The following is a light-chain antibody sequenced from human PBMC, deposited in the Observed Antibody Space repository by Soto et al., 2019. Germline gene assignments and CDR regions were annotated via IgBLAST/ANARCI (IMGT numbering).Light chain of an antibody. CDR1: QSVSNY. V-gene: IGKV3-11*01. Sequence: DIVVTQSPGALSLSPGERATLSCRASQSVSNYLAWYQQKPGQAPRLLIYDAVKRATGIPARFSGSGSGTDFTLTISSLEPEDFGVYYCQQRSFFGQGTRLEIK. CDR3: QQRSF. J-gene: IGKJ5*01. CDR2: DAV.